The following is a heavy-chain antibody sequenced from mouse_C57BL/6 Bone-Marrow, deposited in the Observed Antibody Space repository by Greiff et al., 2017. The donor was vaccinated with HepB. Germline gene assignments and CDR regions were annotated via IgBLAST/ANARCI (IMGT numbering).Heavy chain of an antibody. CDR3: ARYGKKFAY. D-gene: IGHD2-1*01. Sequence: VKLLESGAELVMPGASVKLSCKASGYTFTSYWMHWVQQRPGQGLEWIGEIDPSDSYTNYKQKFKGKSTLTLDKSSSKAYMQLSRLTSEDSAVYYCARYGKKFAYWGQGTLVTVSA. CDR2: IDPSDSYT. CDR1: GYTFTSYW. J-gene: IGHJ3*01. V-gene: IGHV1-69*01.